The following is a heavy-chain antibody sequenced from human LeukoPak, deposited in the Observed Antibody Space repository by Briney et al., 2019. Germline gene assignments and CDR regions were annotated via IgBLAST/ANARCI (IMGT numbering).Heavy chain of an antibody. Sequence: GGSLRLSCAAPGFSFSSYWMTWVRQAPGKGLEWVANIKQDGSEEYYVDSVEGRFTIFRDNAKNSLFLHMASLRVEDTAVYYCGRQSPLRQNYFDISGPLDYWGQGSLLTVSS. CDR1: GFSFSSYW. V-gene: IGHV3-7*01. CDR3: GRQSPLRQNYFDISGPLDY. CDR2: IKQDGSEE. D-gene: IGHD3-22*01. J-gene: IGHJ4*02.